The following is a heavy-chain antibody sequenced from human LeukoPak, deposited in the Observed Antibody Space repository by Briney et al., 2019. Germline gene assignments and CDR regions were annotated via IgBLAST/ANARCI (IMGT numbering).Heavy chain of an antibody. J-gene: IGHJ4*02. CDR2: IRGSGGNT. CDR1: GFTFSSYA. CDR3: AKPPSTSAWFPFDY. Sequence: PGGSLRLSCAASGFTFSSYAMSWVRQAPGKGLEWVSCIRGSGGNTYYTDSVKGRFTISRDNSKNTLYLQMNSLRAEDTAVYYCAKPPSTSAWFPFDYWGQGTLVTVSS. D-gene: IGHD6-19*01. V-gene: IGHV3-23*01.